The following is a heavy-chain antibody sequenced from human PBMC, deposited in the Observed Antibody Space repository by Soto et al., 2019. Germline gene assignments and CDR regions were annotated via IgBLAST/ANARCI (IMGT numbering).Heavy chain of an antibody. CDR1: GGSISSYY. CDR3: ARSRGGYFDY. V-gene: IGHV4-59*01. Sequence: QVQLQESGPGLVKPSETLSLTCTVSGGSISSYYWSWIRQPPGKGLEWIGYIYYSGSTNYNPSLKSRVTISVYTSKNQFSLKLSSVTAAETAVYYCARSRGGYFDYWGQGTLVTVSS. D-gene: IGHD3-10*01. J-gene: IGHJ4*02. CDR2: IYYSGST.